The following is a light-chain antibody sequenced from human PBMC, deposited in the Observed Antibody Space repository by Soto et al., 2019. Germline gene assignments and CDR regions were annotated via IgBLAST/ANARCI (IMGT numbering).Light chain of an antibody. J-gene: IGLJ3*02. Sequence: LTQPPSASGSPGQSVTISCTGTSSDVGGYNYVSWYQQHPGKAPKLMIYEVSKRPSGVPDRFSGSKSGNTASLTVSGLQAEDEADYYCSSYAGSNNLVFGGGTKLTVL. V-gene: IGLV2-8*01. CDR2: EVS. CDR3: SSYAGSNNLV. CDR1: SSDVGGYNY.